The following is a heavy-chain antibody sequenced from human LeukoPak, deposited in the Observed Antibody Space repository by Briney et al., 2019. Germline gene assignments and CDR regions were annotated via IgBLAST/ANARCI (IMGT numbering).Heavy chain of an antibody. V-gene: IGHV1-18*01. D-gene: IGHD3-22*01. CDR1: GYTFTSYG. Sequence: GASVKVSCKASGYTFTSYGISWVRQAPGQGLEWMGWISAYNGNTNYAQKLQGRVTMTTDTSTSTAYMDLRSLRSDDTAVCYCARDLRYYYDSSSYYRSWYFDLWGRGTLVTVSS. J-gene: IGHJ2*01. CDR2: ISAYNGNT. CDR3: ARDLRYYYDSSSYYRSWYFDL.